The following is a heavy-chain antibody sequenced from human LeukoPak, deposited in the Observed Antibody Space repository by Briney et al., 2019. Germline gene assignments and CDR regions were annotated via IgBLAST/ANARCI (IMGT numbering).Heavy chain of an antibody. J-gene: IGHJ4*02. V-gene: IGHV1-18*04. CDR3: ARDRRYSNNRKGFFDN. CDR1: GYTFTSYG. CDR2: ISAFNGDT. D-gene: IGHD5-12*01. Sequence: GASVKVSCKASGYTFTSYGISWVRQAPGQGLEWMAWISAFNGDTNYTRKVQGRVTLTTDTSTSTAYMELRSLRPEDTAVYYCARDRRYSNNRKGFFDNWGQGTLVTVSS.